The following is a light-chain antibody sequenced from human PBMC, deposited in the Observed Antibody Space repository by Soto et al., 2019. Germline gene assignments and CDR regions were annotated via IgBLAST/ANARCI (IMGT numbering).Light chain of an antibody. Sequence: EIVLTQSPGTLSLSPGERATLSCRASQSVSRNFLVWYQQKPGQAPRLLIYGASSRATGIPDRFSGSGPGTDFTLTISRLEPEDFAVYYCQQYGSSPLTFGGGTKVEIK. V-gene: IGKV3-20*01. CDR3: QQYGSSPLT. J-gene: IGKJ4*01. CDR1: QSVSRNF. CDR2: GAS.